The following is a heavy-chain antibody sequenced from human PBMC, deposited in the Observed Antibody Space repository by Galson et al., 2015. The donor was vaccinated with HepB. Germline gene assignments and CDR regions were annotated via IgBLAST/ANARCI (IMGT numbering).Heavy chain of an antibody. CDR2: IFSRSTYI. CDR3: AGSPQSRYYDFWSGDFDY. CDR1: GFTFSDYS. Sequence: SLRLSCAASGFTFSDYSMNWIRQAPGKGLEWVSSIFSRSTYIYYADSVRGRFTVSRDNARNSLYLQMHSLRAEDTAVYYCAGSPQSRYYDFWSGDFDYWGHGTVVTVSS. J-gene: IGHJ4*01. V-gene: IGHV3-21*01. D-gene: IGHD3-3*01.